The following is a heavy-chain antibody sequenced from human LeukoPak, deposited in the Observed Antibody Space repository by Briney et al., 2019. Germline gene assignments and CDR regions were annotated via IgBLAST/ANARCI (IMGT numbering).Heavy chain of an antibody. CDR3: ARDPWDDVSGFSGDF. CDR1: GYTFTNYG. CDR2: ISAYNGNT. J-gene: IGHJ4*02. Sequence: ASVKVSCKTSGYTFTNYGISWVRQAPGLGLEWMGWISAYNGNTNYAQKVQGRVTMTTDTSTSTAYMELRSLRFDDTAVYYCARDPWDDVSGFSGDFWGQGTLVAVSS. D-gene: IGHD3-22*01. V-gene: IGHV1-18*01.